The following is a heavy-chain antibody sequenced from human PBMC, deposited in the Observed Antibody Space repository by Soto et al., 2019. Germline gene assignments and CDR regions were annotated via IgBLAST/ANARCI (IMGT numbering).Heavy chain of an antibody. CDR2: IFHTGST. Sequence: LSLTCAVSNFSITSGFYWGWLRQPPGKGLEWIGSIFHTGSTYYQPSLKSRVTISLDRSKNQFSLTLRSVTAADTAVYYCARDGLPYFESYGYYYGALLDYWG. V-gene: IGHV4-38-2*02. CDR3: ARDGLPYFESYGYYYGALLDY. CDR1: NFSITSGFY. J-gene: IGHJ4*01. D-gene: IGHD3-3*01.